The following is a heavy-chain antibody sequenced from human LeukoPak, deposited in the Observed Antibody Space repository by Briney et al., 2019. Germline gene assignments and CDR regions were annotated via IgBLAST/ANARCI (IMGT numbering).Heavy chain of an antibody. CDR1: GFTFDDYG. CDR3: ARVAEIAVATNWYFHL. V-gene: IGHV3-20*04. D-gene: IGHD6-19*01. Sequence: GGSLRLSCAASGFTFDDYGMSWVRQAPGKGLVWVSGINWNGGSTGYADSVKGRFTISRDNAKNSLYLQMNSLRAEDTALYYCARVAEIAVATNWYFHLWGRGTLVTVSS. J-gene: IGHJ2*01. CDR2: INWNGGST.